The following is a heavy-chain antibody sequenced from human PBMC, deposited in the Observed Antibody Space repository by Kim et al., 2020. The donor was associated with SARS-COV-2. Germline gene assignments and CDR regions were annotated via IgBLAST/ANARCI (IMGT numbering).Heavy chain of an antibody. J-gene: IGHJ5*02. Sequence: FGRHWMHWVRQAPGKGLVWVARITSDGSRKMYVDSVEGRFTVSRDNAKNTLYLQMNSLRVDDTGVYYCARGILEDTSGLFRFNTWGQGTLAT. CDR2: ITSDGSRK. D-gene: IGHD5-12*01. CDR1: FGRHW. CDR3: ARGILEDTSGLFRFNT. V-gene: IGHV3-74*03.